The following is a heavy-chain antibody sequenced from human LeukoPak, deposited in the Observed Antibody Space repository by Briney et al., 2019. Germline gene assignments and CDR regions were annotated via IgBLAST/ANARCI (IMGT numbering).Heavy chain of an antibody. CDR2: IDTNTGSP. CDR3: AREGRYFDGSSAGWFDP. J-gene: IGHJ5*02. D-gene: IGHD3-9*01. Sequence: ASVKVSCKASGYTFTSYAMNWVRQAPGQGLEWMGWIDTNTGSPTYAQGFTGRFVFSLDTSVSTAYLQISSLKAEDTAVYYCAREGRYFDGSSAGWFDPWGQGTLVTVSS. V-gene: IGHV7-4-1*02. CDR1: GYTFTSYA.